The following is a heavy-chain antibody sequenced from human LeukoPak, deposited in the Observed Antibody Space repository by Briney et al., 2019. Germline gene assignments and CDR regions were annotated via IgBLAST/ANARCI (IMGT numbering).Heavy chain of an antibody. J-gene: IGHJ5*02. CDR2: IHTSGST. V-gene: IGHV4-4*07. CDR1: VGSISSYY. CDR3: AGVEWELRHWFDP. D-gene: IGHD1-26*01. Sequence: SETLSLTCTVSVGSISSYYWSWIRQPAGKGLEWIGRIHTSGSTNYNPSLKSRVTISVDTSKNQFSLKLSSVTAADTALYYCAGVEWELRHWFDPWGQGTLVTVSS.